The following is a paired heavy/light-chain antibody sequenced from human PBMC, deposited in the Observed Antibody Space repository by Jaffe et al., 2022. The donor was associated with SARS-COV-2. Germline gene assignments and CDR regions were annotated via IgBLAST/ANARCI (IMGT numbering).Light chain of an antibody. J-gene: IGKJ3*01. Sequence: DIVLTQSPLSLPVTPGEPASISCRSSQSLLHSNGYNYLDWYLQKPGQSPQLLIYLGSDRASGVPDRFSGSGSGTDFTLKISRVEADDVGVYYCMQALQTPFTFGPGTTVDIK. V-gene: IGKV2-28*01. CDR1: QSLLHSNGYNY. CDR2: LGS. CDR3: MQALQTPFT.
Heavy chain of an antibody. CDR1: GFAFSDYS. CDR2: IASSGGSI. V-gene: IGHV3-11*01. D-gene: IGHD3-16*01. Sequence: QAQLVESGGGLVKPGGSLRLSCAASGFAFSDYSMSWIRQAPGKGLEWVSYIASSGGSIWYADSVKGRFTISRDNAWTSLYLQMNSLRAEDTAVYYCARQKGERRVGRRYYYYYYMDVWGKGTTVSVSS. J-gene: IGHJ6*03. CDR3: ARQKGERRVGRRYYYYYYMDV.